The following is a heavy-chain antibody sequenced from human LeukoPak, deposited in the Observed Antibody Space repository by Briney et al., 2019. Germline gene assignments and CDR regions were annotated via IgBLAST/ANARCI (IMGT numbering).Heavy chain of an antibody. V-gene: IGHV1-2*02. CDR1: GYTFTVYY. J-gene: IGHJ5*02. CDR2: INPNSGGT. D-gene: IGHD2-15*01. CDR3: ARGLPRYCSGGSCYSRWFDP. Sequence: ASVKVSFTASGYTFTVYYMHWVRQAPGQGLEWMGWINPNSGGTNYAQKFQGRVTMTRDTSISTAYMELSRLRSDDTAVYYCARGLPRYCSGGSCYSRWFDPWGQGTLVTVSS.